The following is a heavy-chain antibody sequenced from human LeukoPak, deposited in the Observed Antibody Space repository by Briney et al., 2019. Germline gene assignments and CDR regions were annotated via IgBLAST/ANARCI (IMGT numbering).Heavy chain of an antibody. V-gene: IGHV3-30*02. D-gene: IGHD3-10*01. CDR1: GFTFSSNG. Sequence: GGSLRLSCAASGFTFSSNGMHWVRQAPGKGLEWVTFIRFDGSNEYYADSVKGRFTISRDNSKNTLYLQMNSLRADDTAVYYCAKDGVGGLYGSGYWGQGTLVTVSS. CDR2: IRFDGSNE. CDR3: AKDGVGGLYGSGY. J-gene: IGHJ4*02.